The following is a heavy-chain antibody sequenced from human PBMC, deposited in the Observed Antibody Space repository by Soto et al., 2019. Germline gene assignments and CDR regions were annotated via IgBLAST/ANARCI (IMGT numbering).Heavy chain of an antibody. CDR2: ISWNSGSI. CDR3: AKDVGYSGYDSPNFDY. D-gene: IGHD5-12*01. Sequence: EVPLVESGGGLVQPGRSLRLSCAASGFTFDDYAMHWVRQAPGKGLEWVSGISWNSGSIGYADSVKGRFTISRDNAKNSLYLQMNSLRAEDTALYYCAKDVGYSGYDSPNFDYWGQGTLVTVSS. J-gene: IGHJ4*02. CDR1: GFTFDDYA. V-gene: IGHV3-9*01.